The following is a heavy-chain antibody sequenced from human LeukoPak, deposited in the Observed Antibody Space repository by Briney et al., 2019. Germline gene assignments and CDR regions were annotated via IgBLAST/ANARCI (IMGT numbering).Heavy chain of an antibody. CDR3: ARRRSSKYYYDSSGFDY. J-gene: IGHJ4*02. V-gene: IGHV5-51*01. CDR2: IYPGDSDT. CDR1: GYSFTSYW. D-gene: IGHD3-22*01. Sequence: GESLKISCKGSGYSFTSYWIGWVRQIPGKGLEWMGIIYPGDSDTRYSPSFQGQVTISADKSISTAYLQWSSLKASDTAMYYCARRRSSKYYYDSSGFDYWGQGTLVTV.